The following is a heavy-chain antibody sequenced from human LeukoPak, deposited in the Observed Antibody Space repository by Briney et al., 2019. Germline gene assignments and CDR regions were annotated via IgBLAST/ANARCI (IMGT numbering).Heavy chain of an antibody. CDR2: ISYDGSNK. D-gene: IGHD3-9*01. CDR3: ARWVDIFDY. CDR1: GFTFSSYA. J-gene: IGHJ4*02. V-gene: IGHV3-30-3*01. Sequence: GGSLRLSCAASGFTFSSYAMHWVRQAPGKGLEWVAVISYDGSNKYYADSVKGRFTISRDNSKNTLYLQMNSLRAEDTAVYYCARWVDIFDYWGQGTLVTVSS.